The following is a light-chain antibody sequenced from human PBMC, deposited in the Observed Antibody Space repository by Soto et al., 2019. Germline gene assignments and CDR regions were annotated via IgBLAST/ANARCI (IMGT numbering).Light chain of an antibody. CDR3: QQYLNWPST. V-gene: IGKV3-15*01. CDR2: GAS. J-gene: IGKJ1*01. CDR1: QSVSNN. Sequence: EIVLTQSPAILSVSPGERAALSCRASQSVSNNLAWYQQQPGQAPRLLIIGASTRATGIPARFSGSGSGEDFTLTISSLQSEDFAVYFCQQYLNWPSTFGQGTKVEIK.